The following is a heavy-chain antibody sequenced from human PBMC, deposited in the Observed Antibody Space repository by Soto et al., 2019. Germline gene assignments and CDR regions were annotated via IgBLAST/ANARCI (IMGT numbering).Heavy chain of an antibody. CDR2: TYFRSKWYN. CDR1: GDSDSSKTAA. D-gene: IGHD3-9*01. V-gene: IGHV6-1*01. J-gene: IGHJ5*02. CDR3: ARVSFDHFVHWFDP. Sequence: PSQTLSLTCAISGDSDSSKTAAWNWIRQSPSRGLEWLGRTYFRSKWYNDYAISVKSRITINPDTSKNQFSLLLNSVTPEDTSVYYCARVSFDHFVHWFDPWGQGTLVTVSS.